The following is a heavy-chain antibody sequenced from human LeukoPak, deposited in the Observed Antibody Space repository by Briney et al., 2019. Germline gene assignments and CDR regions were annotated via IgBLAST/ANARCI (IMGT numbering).Heavy chain of an antibody. V-gene: IGHV1-69*04. CDR3: ARGPDYGDYVGEDYFDY. Sequence: SVKVSCKASGGTFSSYAISWVRQAPGQGLEWMGRIIPILGIANYAQKFQGRVTITADKSTSTAYMELSSLRSEDTAVYYCARGPDYGDYVGEDYFDYWGQGTLVTVSS. D-gene: IGHD4-17*01. J-gene: IGHJ4*02. CDR1: GGTFSSYA. CDR2: IIPILGIA.